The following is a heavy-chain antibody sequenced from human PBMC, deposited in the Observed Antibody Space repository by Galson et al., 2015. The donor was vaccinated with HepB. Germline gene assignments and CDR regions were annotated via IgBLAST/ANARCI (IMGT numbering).Heavy chain of an antibody. CDR2: INAGNGNT. J-gene: IGHJ5*02. Sequence: SVKVSCKASGYTFTRYAMHWVRQAPGQRLEWMGWINAGNGNTKYSQKFQGRVTITRDTSASTAYMELSSLRSEDTAVYYCARIGLGYYYGSGSYGNWFDPWGQGTLVTVSS. CDR3: ARIGLGYYYGSGSYGNWFDP. D-gene: IGHD3-10*01. V-gene: IGHV1-3*01. CDR1: GYTFTRYA.